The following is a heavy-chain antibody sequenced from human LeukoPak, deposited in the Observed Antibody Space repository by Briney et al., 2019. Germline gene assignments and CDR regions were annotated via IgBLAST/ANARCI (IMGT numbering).Heavy chain of an antibody. CDR3: ARDSCSSTSCYRRTSGDY. CDR1: GYTFTSYG. J-gene: IGHJ4*02. D-gene: IGHD2-2*02. Sequence: ASVKVSCKASGYTFTSYGISWVRQAPGQGLEWMGWISTYNGDTSYAQKLQDRVTMTTDTPTNTAYMELRSLRSDDTAVYYCARDSCSSTSCYRRTSGDYWGQGTLVTVSS. CDR2: ISTYNGDT. V-gene: IGHV1-18*01.